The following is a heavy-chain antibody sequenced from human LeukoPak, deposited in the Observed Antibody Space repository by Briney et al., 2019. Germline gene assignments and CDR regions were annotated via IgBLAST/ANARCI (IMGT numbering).Heavy chain of an antibody. CDR3: AREFYSPFDP. V-gene: IGHV1-8*03. J-gene: IGHJ5*02. Sequence: ASVKVSCKASGYTFTGYYMHWVRQATGQGLEWMGWMNPNSGNTGYAQKFQGRVTITRNTSISTAYMELSSLRSEDTAVYYCAREFYSPFDPWGQGTLVTVSS. CDR1: GYTFTGYY. D-gene: IGHD3-10*01. CDR2: MNPNSGNT.